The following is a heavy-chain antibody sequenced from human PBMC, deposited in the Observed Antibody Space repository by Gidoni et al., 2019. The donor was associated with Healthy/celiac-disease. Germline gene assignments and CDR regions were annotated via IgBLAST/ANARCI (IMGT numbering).Heavy chain of an antibody. CDR1: GVTFSSYA. V-gene: IGHV3-23*01. CDR2: ISGSGGST. Sequence: EVQLLESGGGLVQTGGSLRLYCAASGVTFSSYAMRWVRQAPGKGLEWVSAISGSGGSTYYADSVKGRFTISRDNSKNTLYLQMHSLRADDTAVYYCAKGIAAAGFDYWGQGTLVTVSS. CDR3: AKGIAAAGFDY. D-gene: IGHD6-13*01. J-gene: IGHJ4*02.